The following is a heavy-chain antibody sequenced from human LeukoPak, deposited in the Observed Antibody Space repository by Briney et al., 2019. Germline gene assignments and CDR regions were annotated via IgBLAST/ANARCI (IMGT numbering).Heavy chain of an antibody. CDR1: GFTFSSYG. CDR2: ISYDGSNK. CDR3: TRYYYGSGSSLTFDP. Sequence: GGSLRLSCAASGFTFSSYGMHWVRQAPGKGLEWVAVISYDGSNKYYADSVKGRFTISRDNSKNTLYLQMNSLKTEDTAVYYCTRYYYGSGSSLTFDPWGQGTLVTVSS. V-gene: IGHV3-30*03. J-gene: IGHJ5*02. D-gene: IGHD3-10*01.